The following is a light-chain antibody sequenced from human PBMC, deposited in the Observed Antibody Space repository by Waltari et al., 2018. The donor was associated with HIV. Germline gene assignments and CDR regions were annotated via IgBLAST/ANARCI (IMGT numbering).Light chain of an antibody. CDR2: EVS. Sequence: QSALTQPASVSGSPGQSITISCTGTSSDIGGYNYVSWHQHHPGRAPKLIIFEVSNRPPGVSNRFSGSKSGNTASLIISGLLAEDDADYYCSSYTSGTTWVFGGGTKLTVL. V-gene: IGLV2-14*01. CDR3: SSYTSGTTWV. CDR1: SSDIGGYNY. J-gene: IGLJ3*02.